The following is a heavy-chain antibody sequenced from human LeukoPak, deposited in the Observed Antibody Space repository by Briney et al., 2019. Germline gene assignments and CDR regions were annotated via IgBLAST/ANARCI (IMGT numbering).Heavy chain of an antibody. Sequence: GASVKVSCKASGSSFTSYYMHWVRQAPGQGLEWMGIINPSGGSTSFAQKFQGRVTMTRDTSTTTVYMELSGLRSEDTAVYYCARDIPYEVSFGGLTVMGSFVLYYWGQGTLVTVSS. CDR1: GSSFTSYY. D-gene: IGHD3-16*02. J-gene: IGHJ4*02. V-gene: IGHV1-46*01. CDR2: INPSGGST. CDR3: ARDIPYEVSFGGLTVMGSFVLYY.